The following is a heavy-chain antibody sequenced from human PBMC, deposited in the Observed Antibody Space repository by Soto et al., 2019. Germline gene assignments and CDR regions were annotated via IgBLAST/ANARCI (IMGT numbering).Heavy chain of an antibody. V-gene: IGHV3-48*02. Sequence: GGSLRLSCAASGFTFSNYAMIWVRQAPGKGLEWVSTISSSSSTIYYADSVKGRFTISRDNAKNSLYLQMNSLRDEDTAVYYCAREDYYDSSGYQYGMDVWGQGTTVTVSS. J-gene: IGHJ6*02. CDR2: ISSSSSTI. CDR1: GFTFSNYA. D-gene: IGHD3-22*01. CDR3: AREDYYDSSGYQYGMDV.